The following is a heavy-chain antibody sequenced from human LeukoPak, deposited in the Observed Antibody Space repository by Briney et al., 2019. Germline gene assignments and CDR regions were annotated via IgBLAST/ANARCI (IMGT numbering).Heavy chain of an antibody. J-gene: IGHJ3*01. D-gene: IGHD1-26*01. CDR2: VSHTGAT. V-gene: IGHV4-59*01. CDR3: ARDRRGSFYTFDL. CDR1: GASINGYF. Sequence: PSETLSLTCSVSGASINGYFWNWVRQTPEKSLEWIGYVSHTGATTSNPTLKSRVSITIDTSKSQISLTMTSVTAADSALYYCARDRRGSFYTFDLWGPGTIVSVS.